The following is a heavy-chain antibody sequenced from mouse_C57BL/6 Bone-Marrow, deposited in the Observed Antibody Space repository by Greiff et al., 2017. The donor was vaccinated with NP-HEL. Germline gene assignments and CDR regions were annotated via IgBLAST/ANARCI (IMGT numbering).Heavy chain of an antibody. CDR1: GYTFTSYW. D-gene: IGHD1-1*01. Sequence: QVQLKQPGAELVKPGASVKLSCKASGYTFTSYWMQWVKQRPGQGLEWIGEIDPSDSYTNYNQKFKGKATLTVDTSSSTAYTQLSSLTSEDSAVYYCAREDYYGSSPWFAYWGQGTLVTVSA. V-gene: IGHV1-50*01. CDR3: AREDYYGSSPWFAY. CDR2: IDPSDSYT. J-gene: IGHJ3*01.